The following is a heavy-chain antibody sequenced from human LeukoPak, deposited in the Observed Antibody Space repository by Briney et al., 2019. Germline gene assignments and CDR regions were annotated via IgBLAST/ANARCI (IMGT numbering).Heavy chain of an antibody. Sequence: GASVKVSCKASGYTFTSYYMHWVRQAPGQGLEWMGIINPSGGSTSYAQKFQGRATMTRDTSTSTVYMELSSLRSEDTAVYYCARDSYSYGYFGYWGQGTLVTVSS. CDR2: INPSGGST. V-gene: IGHV1-46*01. CDR1: GYTFTSYY. CDR3: ARDSYSYGYFGY. D-gene: IGHD5-18*01. J-gene: IGHJ4*02.